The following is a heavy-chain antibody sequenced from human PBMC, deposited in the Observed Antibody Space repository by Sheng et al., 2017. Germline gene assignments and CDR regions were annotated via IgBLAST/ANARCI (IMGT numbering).Heavy chain of an antibody. CDR1: TTSVSSLSYY. D-gene: IGHD3-10*01. Sequence: QVQLQESGPGLVKPSETLSLTCSVSTTSVSSLSYYWSWIRQPPGKGLEWIGYIYYTGSANYNPSFKGRVTISVDTAKNDFSLKLNSVTAADTAVYYCALGRYFDSWSQGTLVSVSS. V-gene: IGHV4-61*03. CDR2: IYYTGSA. CDR3: ALGRYFDS. J-gene: IGHJ4*02.